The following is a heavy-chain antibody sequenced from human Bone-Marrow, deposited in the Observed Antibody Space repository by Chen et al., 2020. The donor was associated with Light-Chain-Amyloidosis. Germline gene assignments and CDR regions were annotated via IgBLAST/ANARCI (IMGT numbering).Heavy chain of an antibody. Sequence: NYWIGWGRQMPGKGLGWMGVIYPDDSDARYSPSFEGQVTISADKSITTAYLQWRSLXXXDTAMYYCARRRDGYNFDYWGQGTLVTVSS. CDR3: ARRRDGYNFDY. CDR1: NYW. D-gene: IGHD5-12*01. J-gene: IGHJ4*02. CDR2: IYPDDSDA. V-gene: IGHV5-51*01.